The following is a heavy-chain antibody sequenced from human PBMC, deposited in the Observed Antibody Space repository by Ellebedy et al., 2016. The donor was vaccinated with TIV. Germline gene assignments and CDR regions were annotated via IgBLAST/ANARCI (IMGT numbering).Heavy chain of an antibody. CDR2: ISSSSSYI. Sequence: GESLKISXAASGFTFSSSSMNWVRQAPGKGLEWVSYISSSSSYIYYADSVKGRFTISRDNAKNSLYLQMNSLRAEDTAVYYCARDPQDGWFDPWGQGTLVTVSS. CDR1: GFTFSSSS. V-gene: IGHV3-21*05. J-gene: IGHJ5*02. CDR3: ARDPQDGWFDP. D-gene: IGHD5-24*01.